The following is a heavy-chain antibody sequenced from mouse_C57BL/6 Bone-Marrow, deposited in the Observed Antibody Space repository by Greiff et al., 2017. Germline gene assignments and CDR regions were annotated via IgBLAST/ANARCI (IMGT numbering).Heavy chain of an antibody. D-gene: IGHD1-1*01. Sequence: EVKLQESVAELVRPGASVKLSCTASGFNIKNTYMHWVKQRPEQGLEWIGRIDPANGNTKYAPKFQGKATITADTSSNTAYLQLSSLTSEDTAIYYCASTTVVAFYAMDYWGQGTSVTVSS. CDR2: IDPANGNT. CDR1: GFNIKNTY. J-gene: IGHJ4*01. CDR3: ASTTVVAFYAMDY. V-gene: IGHV14-3*01.